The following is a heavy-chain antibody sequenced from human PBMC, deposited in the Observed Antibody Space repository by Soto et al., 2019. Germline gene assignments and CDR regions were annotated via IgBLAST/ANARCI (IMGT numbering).Heavy chain of an antibody. CDR1: GFTFSSYA. J-gene: IGHJ6*02. CDR2: ISYDGSNK. D-gene: IGHD4-17*01. V-gene: IGHV3-30-3*01. Sequence: QVQLVESGGGVVQPGRSLRLSCAASGFTFSSYAMHWVRQAPGKGLEWVAVISYDGSNKYYADSVKGRFTISRDNSKNTLYLRMNSLRAEDTAVYYCARDLGVTTSYYYYGMDVWGQGTTVTVSS. CDR3: ARDLGVTTSYYYYGMDV.